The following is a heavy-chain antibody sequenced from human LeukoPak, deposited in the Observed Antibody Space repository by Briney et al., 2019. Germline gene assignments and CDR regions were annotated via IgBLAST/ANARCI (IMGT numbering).Heavy chain of an antibody. V-gene: IGHV5-51*01. CDR1: GYSFSNYW. Sequence: GESLKISCKGSGYSFSNYWIGWVRQMPGKGLEWMGIIYPGNSDTRYSPSFQGQVTTSADKSISTAYLQWSSLKASDTAMYYCARPGSSGVADYFDYWGQGSLVTVSS. J-gene: IGHJ4*02. D-gene: IGHD6-19*01. CDR2: IYPGNSDT. CDR3: ARPGSSGVADYFDY.